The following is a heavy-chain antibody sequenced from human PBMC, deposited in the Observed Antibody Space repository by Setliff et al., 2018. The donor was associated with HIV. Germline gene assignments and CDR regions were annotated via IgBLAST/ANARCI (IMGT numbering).Heavy chain of an antibody. V-gene: IGHV4-39*07. CDR2: IHLSDT. Sequence: SQTLSLTCSVSGGSMRSNIYYWGWIRLSPTKGLEWIGSIHLSDTYYNPSLKSRVTISVDTSKDQFSLKLTSLTAADTAVYYCARSSMAGFDYWGQGKLVTVSS. CDR3: ARSSMAGFDY. CDR1: GGSMRSNIYY. D-gene: IGHD6-19*01. J-gene: IGHJ4*02.